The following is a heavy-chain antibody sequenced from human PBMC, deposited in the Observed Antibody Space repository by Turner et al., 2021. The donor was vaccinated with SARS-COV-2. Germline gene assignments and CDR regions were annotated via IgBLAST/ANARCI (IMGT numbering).Heavy chain of an antibody. J-gene: IGHJ4*02. V-gene: IGHV6-1*01. CDR3: AREHWVDVWGSYRSTAYFDH. Sequence: QVQLQQSGPGLVKPSQTPSLTCSISGDSVSSNSAAWNWIRQSPSRGLEWLGRTYYRSKWYNDYAVSVKSRITINADTSKNQFSLQLNSVTPEDTAVYYCAREHWVDVWGSYRSTAYFDHWGQGTLVTVSS. CDR2: TYYRSKWYN. D-gene: IGHD3-16*02. CDR1: GDSVSSNSAA.